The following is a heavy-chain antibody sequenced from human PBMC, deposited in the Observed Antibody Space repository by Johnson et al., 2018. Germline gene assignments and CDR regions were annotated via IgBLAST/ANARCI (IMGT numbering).Heavy chain of an antibody. Sequence: VQLVQSGGGLVKPGGSLRLSCEASGFTFTNAWMSWVRQAPGKGLEWLGRVRSKSEGGTTEYAAPVKGRKRAPREDSKKTLFLQLHRLKIEDSGVYYYTTSSRYRHYGMDGWGQGTTFTVSS. V-gene: IGHV3-15*01. CDR1: GFTFTNAW. D-gene: IGHD1-1*01. CDR3: TTSSRYRHYGMDG. J-gene: IGHJ6*02. CDR2: VRSKSEGGTT.